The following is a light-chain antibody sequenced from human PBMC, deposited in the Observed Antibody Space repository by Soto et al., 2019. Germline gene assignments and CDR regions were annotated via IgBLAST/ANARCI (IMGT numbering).Light chain of an antibody. CDR2: DAS. V-gene: IGKV1-33*01. Sequence: DIQLAQSPSSLSASVGDRVTFTYQASQDIGIYLNWYQHKPGKAPKLLIYDASTLQTGVPSRFSGSGSGTDFTFTISSLQPEDTATYFCQHYHNLPMYTFGQGTRLEI. CDR1: QDIGIY. CDR3: QHYHNLPMYT. J-gene: IGKJ2*01.